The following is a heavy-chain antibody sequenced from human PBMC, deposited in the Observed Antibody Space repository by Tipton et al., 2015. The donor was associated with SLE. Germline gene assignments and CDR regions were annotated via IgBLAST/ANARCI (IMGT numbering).Heavy chain of an antibody. J-gene: IGHJ4*02. D-gene: IGHD2-15*01. V-gene: IGHV4-59*08. Sequence: TLSLTCTVSGGSISSHYWSWIRQPPGKGLGWIGEINHSGRTNYNPSLKSRVTMSVDTSKNQFSLKLGSVTAADTALYYCARHAPLNCRDGSCYWYYFDYWGQGTLVTVSS. CDR1: GGSISSHY. CDR3: ARHAPLNCRDGSCYWYYFDY. CDR2: INHSGRT.